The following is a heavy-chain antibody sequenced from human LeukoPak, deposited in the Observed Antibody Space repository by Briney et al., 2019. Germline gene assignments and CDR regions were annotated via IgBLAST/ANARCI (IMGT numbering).Heavy chain of an antibody. CDR1: GGSFSGYY. D-gene: IGHD6-13*01. V-gene: IGHV4-34*01. CDR3: ARLASGYSSSWTNLDY. J-gene: IGHJ4*02. CDR2: INHSGST. Sequence: SETLSLTCAVYGGSFSGYYWSWIRQPPGKGLEWIGEINHSGSTNYNPSLKSRVTISVDTSKNQFSPKLSSVTAADTAVYYCARLASGYSSSWTNLDYWGQGTLVTVSS.